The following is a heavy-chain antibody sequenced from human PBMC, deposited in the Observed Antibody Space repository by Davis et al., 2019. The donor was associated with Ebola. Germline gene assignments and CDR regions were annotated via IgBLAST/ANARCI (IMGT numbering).Heavy chain of an antibody. J-gene: IGHJ4*02. D-gene: IGHD6-19*01. Sequence: PGGSLRLSCAASGFTLSSYDMHWVRQAPGKGLEYASAISSNGGSTYYADYVKGRFTISRDNSKNTLYLQMSSLRAEDTAVYYCVTPYSSGWYVYWGQGTLVTVSS. CDR1: GFTLSSYD. CDR3: VTPYSSGWYVY. CDR2: ISSNGGST. V-gene: IGHV3-64D*06.